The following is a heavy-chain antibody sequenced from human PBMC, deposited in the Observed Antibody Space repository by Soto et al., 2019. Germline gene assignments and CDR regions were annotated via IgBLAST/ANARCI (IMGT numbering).Heavy chain of an antibody. CDR1: GGSFSGYY. CDR3: ARGRHYYGSGSYYKSVFGYYYGMDV. D-gene: IGHD3-10*01. Sequence: ETLSLTCAVYGGSFSGYYWSWIRQPPGKGLEWIGEINHSGSTNYNPSLKSRVTISVDTSKNQFSLKLSSVTAADTAVYYCARGRHYYGSGSYYKSVFGYYYGMDVWGQGTTVTVSS. CDR2: INHSGST. J-gene: IGHJ6*02. V-gene: IGHV4-34*01.